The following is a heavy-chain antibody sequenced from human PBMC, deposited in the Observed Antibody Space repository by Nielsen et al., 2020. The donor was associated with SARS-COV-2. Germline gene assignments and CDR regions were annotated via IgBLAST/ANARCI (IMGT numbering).Heavy chain of an antibody. CDR1: GGTFSSYA. Sequence: SVKVSCKASGGTFSSYAISWVRQAPGQGLEWMGRIIPILGIANYAQKFQGRVTITADESTSTAYMELSSLRSEDTAVYYCASASGSYYDYDYWGQGTLVTVSS. V-gene: IGHV1-69*04. J-gene: IGHJ4*02. D-gene: IGHD1-26*01. CDR2: IIPILGIA. CDR3: ASASGSYYDYDY.